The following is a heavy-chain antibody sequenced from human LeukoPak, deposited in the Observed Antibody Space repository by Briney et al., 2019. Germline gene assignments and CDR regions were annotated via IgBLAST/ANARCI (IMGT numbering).Heavy chain of an antibody. J-gene: IGHJ4*02. D-gene: IGHD3-10*01. Sequence: PGGSLRLSCAASGFTFSSYSMNWVRQAPGKGLEWVSAISGSGGSTYYADSVKGRFTISRDNSKNTLYLQMNSLRAEDTAVYYCAKEIAPLTMVRGAFDYWGQGTLVTVSS. CDR1: GFTFSSYS. CDR2: ISGSGGST. CDR3: AKEIAPLTMVRGAFDY. V-gene: IGHV3-23*01.